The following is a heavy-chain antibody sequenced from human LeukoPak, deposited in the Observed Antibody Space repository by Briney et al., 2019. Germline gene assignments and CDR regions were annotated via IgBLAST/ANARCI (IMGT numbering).Heavy chain of an antibody. J-gene: IGHJ4*02. CDR1: GGSISSSSYY. D-gene: IGHD6-19*01. Sequence: SETLSLTCTVSGGSISSSSYYRGWIRQPPGKGLEWIGSIYYSGSTYYNPSLKSRVTISVDTSKNQFSLKLSSVTAADTAVYYCARAYSSGWHYYFDYWGQGTLVTVSS. CDR2: IYYSGST. V-gene: IGHV4-39*01. CDR3: ARAYSSGWHYYFDY.